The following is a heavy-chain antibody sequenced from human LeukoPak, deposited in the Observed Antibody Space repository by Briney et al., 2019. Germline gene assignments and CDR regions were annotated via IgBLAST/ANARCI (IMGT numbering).Heavy chain of an antibody. CDR2: ISAYNGNT. Sequence: ASVNVSCKASGYTFTSYGISWVRQAPGQGLEWMGWISAYNGNTNYAQKLQGRVTMTTDTSTSTAYMELRSLRSDDTAVYYCARDSGSSYYYYYMDVWGKGTTVTVSS. J-gene: IGHJ6*03. CDR3: ARDSGSSYYYYYMDV. CDR1: GYTFTSYG. D-gene: IGHD6-19*01. V-gene: IGHV1-18*01.